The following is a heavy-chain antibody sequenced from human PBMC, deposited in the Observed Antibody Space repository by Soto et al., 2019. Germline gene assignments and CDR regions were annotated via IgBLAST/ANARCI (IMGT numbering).Heavy chain of an antibody. Sequence: EVQLVESGGGLVQPGGPLRLSCAASEFTFSTYWMHWVRRGPGKGLGWVSGIRGDGTNRKSADSVKGQFAISRDNARNTLYLQMDSLGDGDTAVDVCARGSTMQANVLQSWGQGTLVTVSS. V-gene: IGHV3-74*01. CDR3: ARGSTMQANVLQS. CDR2: IRGDGTNR. J-gene: IGHJ4*02. CDR1: EFTFSTYW. D-gene: IGHD3-10*01.